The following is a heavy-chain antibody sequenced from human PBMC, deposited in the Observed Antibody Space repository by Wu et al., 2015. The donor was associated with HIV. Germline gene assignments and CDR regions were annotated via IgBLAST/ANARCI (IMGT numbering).Heavy chain of an antibody. CDR3: ARDDYYDSSGLGLLWYFDL. CDR1: GYTFTSYG. J-gene: IGHJ2*01. D-gene: IGHD3-22*01. CDR2: ISGYNDNR. Sequence: QGQLVQSGAEVKKPGASVKVSCKASGYTFTSYGISWVRQAPGQGLEWMGWISGYNDNRNYAQKFQGRVTMTTDTSTSTAYMELRSLRFDDTAVYYCARDDYYDSSGLGLLWYFDLWGRGTLVTVSS. V-gene: IGHV1-18*01.